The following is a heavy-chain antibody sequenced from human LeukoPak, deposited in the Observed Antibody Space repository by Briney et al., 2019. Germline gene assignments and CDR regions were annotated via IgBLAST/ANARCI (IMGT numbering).Heavy chain of an antibody. J-gene: IGHJ4*02. Sequence: PSETLSLTCTVSGGSISTYYWSWIRQPPGKGLEWIGYIYYSGSTNYNPSLKSRVTISVDTSKNQFSLKLSSVTAADTAVYYCARDVSGGRMVDHWGQGTLVTVSS. CDR2: IYYSGST. CDR3: ARDVSGGRMVDH. V-gene: IGHV4-59*01. CDR1: GGSISTYY. D-gene: IGHD4-23*01.